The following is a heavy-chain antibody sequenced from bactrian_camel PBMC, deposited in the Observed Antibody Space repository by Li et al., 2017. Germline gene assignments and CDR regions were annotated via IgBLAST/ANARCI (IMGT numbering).Heavy chain of an antibody. CDR3: ATQGGVGYLPSGFA. CDR1: GFTFSMYH. Sequence: QLVESGGGLVQPGGSLRLSCAASGFTFSMYHMSWVRQAPGKGLEWVSTINSGGGTTYYLGSVKGRFTVSGDRAKNTVDLQMNSLAPEDTALYYCATQGGVGYLPSGFAWGQGTQVTVS. J-gene: IGHJ6*01. CDR2: INSGGGTT. D-gene: IGHD5*01. V-gene: IGHV3S40*01.